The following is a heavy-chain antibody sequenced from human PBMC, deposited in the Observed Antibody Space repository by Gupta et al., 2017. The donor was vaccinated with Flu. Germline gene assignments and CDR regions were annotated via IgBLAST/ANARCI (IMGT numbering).Heavy chain of an antibody. D-gene: IGHD6-13*01. CDR3: ARVRGNRYRGLGQQLERYYFDY. J-gene: IGHJ4*02. CDR2: IYYSGST. Sequence: GYIYYSGSTYYNPSLKSRVTISVDTSKNQFSLKLSSVTAADTAVYYCARVRGNRYRGLGQQLERYYFDYWGQGTLVTVSS. V-gene: IGHV4-31*02.